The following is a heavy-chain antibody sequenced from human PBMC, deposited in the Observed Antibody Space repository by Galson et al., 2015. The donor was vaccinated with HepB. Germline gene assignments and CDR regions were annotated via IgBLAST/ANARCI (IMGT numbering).Heavy chain of an antibody. D-gene: IGHD3-10*01. CDR2: INWNGGST. J-gene: IGHJ4*02. CDR3: ARDSSGEYYYGSGSYYNPSPAPDY. CDR1: GFTFDDYG. Sequence: SLRLSCAASGFTFDDYGMSWVRQAPGKGLEWVSGINWNGGSTGYADSVKGRFTISRDNAKNSLYLQMNSLRAEDTALYYCARDSSGEYYYGSGSYYNPSPAPDYWGQGTLVTVSS. V-gene: IGHV3-20*04.